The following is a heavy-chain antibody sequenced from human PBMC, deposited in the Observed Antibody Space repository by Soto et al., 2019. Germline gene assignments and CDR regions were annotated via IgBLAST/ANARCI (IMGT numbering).Heavy chain of an antibody. J-gene: IGHJ4*02. D-gene: IGHD6-19*01. CDR1: GGTFSSYA. CDR3: ARDRHGYSSGWYDY. V-gene: IGHV1-69*12. Sequence: QVQLVQSGAEVKKPGSSVKVSCKASGGTFSSYAISWVRQAPGQGLEWMGGIIPIFGTANYAQKFQGRVTITADESTSTDYMELSSLRSEDTAVYYCARDRHGYSSGWYDYWGQGTLVTVSS. CDR2: IIPIFGTA.